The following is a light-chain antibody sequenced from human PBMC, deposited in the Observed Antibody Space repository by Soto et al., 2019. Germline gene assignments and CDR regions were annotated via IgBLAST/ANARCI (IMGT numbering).Light chain of an antibody. Sequence: QSALTQPASVSGSPGQSITISCTGTSSDVANYNYVPWYQQHPGKAPKLIIYDVSNRPSGVSNRFSGSKSGNTASLTISGLQAEDEADYYCSSYTSSSTLYVFGTGTKVTVL. CDR3: SSYTSSSTLYV. J-gene: IGLJ1*01. CDR1: SSDVANYNY. V-gene: IGLV2-14*01. CDR2: DVS.